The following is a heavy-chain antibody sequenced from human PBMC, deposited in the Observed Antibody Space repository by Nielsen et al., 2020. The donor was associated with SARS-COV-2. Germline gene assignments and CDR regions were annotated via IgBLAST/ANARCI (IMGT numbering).Heavy chain of an antibody. CDR2: ISYDGSNK. V-gene: IGHV3-30-3*01. J-gene: IGHJ4*02. CDR3: AREVGLHGLDY. Sequence: GGSLRLSCAASGFTFSSYAMHWVRQAPGKGLEWVAVISYDGSNKYYADSVKGRFTISRDNSKNTLYLQMNSLRAEDTAVYYCAREVGLHGLDYWGQGTLVIVSS. D-gene: IGHD4-11*01. CDR1: GFTFSSYA.